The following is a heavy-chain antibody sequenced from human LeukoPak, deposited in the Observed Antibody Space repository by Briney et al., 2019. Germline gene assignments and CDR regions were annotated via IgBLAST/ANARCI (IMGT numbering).Heavy chain of an antibody. CDR1: GFTFSSYS. V-gene: IGHV3-21*04. D-gene: IGHD6-13*01. Sequence: GGSLRLSCAASGFTFSSYSMNWVRQAPGKGLEWVSSISSSSSYIYYADSVKGRFTISRDNAKNSLYLQMNSLRAEDTAEYDCAREACHGNRWYDYWGQGTLVTVSS. CDR3: AREACHGNRWYDY. CDR2: ISSSSSYI. J-gene: IGHJ4*02.